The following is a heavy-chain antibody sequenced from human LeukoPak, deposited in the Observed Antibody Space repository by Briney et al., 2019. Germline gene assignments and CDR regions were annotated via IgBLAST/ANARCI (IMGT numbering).Heavy chain of an antibody. J-gene: IGHJ3*02. CDR2: MNPNSGNT. Sequence: ASVKVSCKASGYTFTSYDINWVRQATGQGLEWMGWMNPNSGNTNYAQKLQGRVTMTTDTSTSTAYMELRSLRSDDTAVYYCARVYDFADAFDIWGQGTMVTVSS. CDR1: GYTFTSYD. V-gene: IGHV1-18*01. CDR3: ARVYDFADAFDI. D-gene: IGHD3-3*01.